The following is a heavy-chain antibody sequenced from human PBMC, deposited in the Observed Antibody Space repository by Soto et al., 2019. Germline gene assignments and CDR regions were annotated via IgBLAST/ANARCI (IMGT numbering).Heavy chain of an antibody. D-gene: IGHD3-22*01. CDR2: IYYSGST. CDR1: GGSISSSSYY. Sequence: QLQLQESGPGLVKPSETLSLTCTVSGGSISSSSYYWGWIRQPPGKGLEWIGSIYYSGSTYYNPSLKIRVTISVDTSKNQFSLKLSSVTAADTAVYYCASQAYYDSSGYYVRDDAFDIWGQGTMVTVSS. J-gene: IGHJ3*02. V-gene: IGHV4-39*01. CDR3: ASQAYYDSSGYYVRDDAFDI.